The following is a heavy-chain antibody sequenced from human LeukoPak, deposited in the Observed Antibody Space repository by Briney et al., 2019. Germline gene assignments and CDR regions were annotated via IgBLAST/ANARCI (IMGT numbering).Heavy chain of an antibody. CDR1: RGTFSSYA. CDR2: IIPIFGTA. J-gene: IGHJ4*02. D-gene: IGHD6-19*01. V-gene: IGHV1-69*13. Sequence: ASVKVSCKASRGTFSSYAISWVRQAPGQGLEWMGGIIPIFGTANYAQKFQGRVTITADESTSTAYMELSSLRSEDTAVYYCARDRISGWSLEDYWGQGTLVTVSS. CDR3: ARDRISGWSLEDY.